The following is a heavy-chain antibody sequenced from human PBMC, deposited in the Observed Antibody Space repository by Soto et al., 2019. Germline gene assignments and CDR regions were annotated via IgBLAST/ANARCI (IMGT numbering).Heavy chain of an antibody. J-gene: IGHJ4*02. CDR1: RYTFTDYY. V-gene: IGHV1-2*02. Sequence: GASVKVSCKTSRYTFTDYYMHWLRQAPGQGLEWLGWINANSGGSVYAQQLQGRVTMTRDTSISTAYMELSGLTSDDTAVYYCARPAYCGGDCYYYFDNWGQGTLVTVSS. CDR3: ARPAYCGGDCYYYFDN. CDR2: INANSGGS. D-gene: IGHD2-21*02.